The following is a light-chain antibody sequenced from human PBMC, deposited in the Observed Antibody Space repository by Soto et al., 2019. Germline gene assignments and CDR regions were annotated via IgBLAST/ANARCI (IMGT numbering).Light chain of an antibody. CDR1: SSDVGGYNY. J-gene: IGLJ1*01. V-gene: IGLV2-14*01. CDR2: DVS. CDR3: SSYTSSSSYV. Sequence: QSVLTQPASVSGSPGQSITISCTGTSSDVGGYNYVSWYQQHPGKAPKLMIYDVSNRPSGVANRFSGSKSANTASLTISGLQSEDEADYSCSSYTSSSSYVFGTGTKVTVL.